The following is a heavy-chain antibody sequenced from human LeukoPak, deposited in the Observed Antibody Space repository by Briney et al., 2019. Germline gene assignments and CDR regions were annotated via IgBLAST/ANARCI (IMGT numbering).Heavy chain of an antibody. D-gene: IGHD3-3*01. CDR3: AKDCGWYTDY. J-gene: IGHJ4*02. CDR2: ISYDGSNK. CDR1: GFTFSSYG. V-gene: IGHV3-30*18. Sequence: GGSLRLSCAASGFTFSSYGMHWVRQAPGKGLEWVAVISYDGSNKYYADSVKGRFTISRDNSKNTLYLQMNSLRAEDTAVYYCAKDCGWYTDYWGQRTMVTVSS.